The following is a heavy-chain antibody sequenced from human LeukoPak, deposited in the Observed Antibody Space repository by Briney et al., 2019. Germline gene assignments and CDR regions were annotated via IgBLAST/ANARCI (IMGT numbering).Heavy chain of an antibody. CDR2: IYYSGST. J-gene: IGHJ4*02. D-gene: IGHD3-22*01. V-gene: IGHV4-59*08. CDR3: ARHGRGYYDSSGSPDY. Sequence: SETLSLTCTVSGGSISSYYWSWIRQPPGKGLEWIGYIYYSGSTNYNPSLKSRVTISVDTSKNQFSLKLSSVTAADTAVYYCARHGRGYYDSSGSPDYWGQGTLVTVSS. CDR1: GGSISSYY.